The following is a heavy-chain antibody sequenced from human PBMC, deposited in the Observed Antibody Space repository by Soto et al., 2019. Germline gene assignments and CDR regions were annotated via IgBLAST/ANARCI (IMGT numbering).Heavy chain of an antibody. J-gene: IGHJ6*02. Sequence: EVQLVESGGGLVKPGGSLRLSCAASGFTFSSYSMNWVRQAPGKGLEWVSSISRGSGYMYYADSVKGRFTISRDNAENSLCLHMNGLRAGDTAVYACVREPPRYGMAVWGQGSTVAVSS. CDR2: ISRGSGYM. V-gene: IGHV3-21*01. CDR3: VREPPRYGMAV. CDR1: GFTFSSYS.